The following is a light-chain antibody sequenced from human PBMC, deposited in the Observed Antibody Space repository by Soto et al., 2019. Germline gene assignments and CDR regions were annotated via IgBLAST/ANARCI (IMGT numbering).Light chain of an antibody. V-gene: IGLV7-46*01. Sequence: QAVVTQEPSLTVSPGGTVTLTCGSSTGAVTSGHYPYWFQQKPGQAPSTLIYSTTNKHSWTPARFSGSLLGDNAALTLSGAQPEDEADYYCLLSYSGVGGVFGGGTKLTVL. J-gene: IGLJ2*01. CDR3: LLSYSGVGGV. CDR1: TGAVTSGHY. CDR2: STT.